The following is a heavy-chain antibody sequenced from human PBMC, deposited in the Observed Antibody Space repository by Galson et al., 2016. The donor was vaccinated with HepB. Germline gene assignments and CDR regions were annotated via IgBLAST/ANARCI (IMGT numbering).Heavy chain of an antibody. CDR1: GFTLSTYS. Sequence: SLRLSCAVSGFTLSTYSTNWVRQAPGKGLEWIAYIRSRSNDRAIFYAGSVKGRFTLSGDNAESTYLQMNSLRDEDTAVYYCARDSPYFDSSHYVNYFDHWGQGSLVTVSS. D-gene: IGHD3-22*01. J-gene: IGHJ4*02. CDR3: ARDSPYFDSSHYVNYFDH. CDR2: IRSRSNDRAI. V-gene: IGHV3-48*02.